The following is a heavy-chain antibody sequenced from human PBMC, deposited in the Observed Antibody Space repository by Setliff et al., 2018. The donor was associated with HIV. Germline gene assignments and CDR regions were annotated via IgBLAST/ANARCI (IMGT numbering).Heavy chain of an antibody. CDR1: GGSISSHY. J-gene: IGHJ2*01. CDR2: IYHSGST. V-gene: IGHV4-59*11. D-gene: IGHD3-10*01. Sequence: SETLSLTCTVSGGSISSHYWSWIRQPPGKGLEWVGYIYHSGSTNYNPSLKSRVTILVDTSKNQFSMKMRSVTAADTAVYYCARAGDYGSGNYYDVNWYFDLWGRGTLVTVSS. CDR3: ARAGDYGSGNYYDVNWYFDL.